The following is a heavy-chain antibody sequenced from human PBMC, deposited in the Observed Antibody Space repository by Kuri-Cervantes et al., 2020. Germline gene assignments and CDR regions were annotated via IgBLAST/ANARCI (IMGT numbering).Heavy chain of an antibody. CDR2: IYYSVST. CDR3: ARPRGVANANWFDP. Sequence: ESLKISCTVSGCSISSSSYYWGWIRQPPGKGLEWIGSIYYSVSTYYNPSLKSRVTISVDTSKNQFSLKLSSVTAADTAVYYCARPRGVANANWFDPWGQGTLVTVSS. V-gene: IGHV4-39*01. D-gene: IGHD3-3*01. CDR1: GCSISSSSYY. J-gene: IGHJ5*02.